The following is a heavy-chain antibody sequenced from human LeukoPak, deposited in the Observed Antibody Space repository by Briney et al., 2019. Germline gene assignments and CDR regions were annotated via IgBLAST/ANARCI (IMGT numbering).Heavy chain of an antibody. Sequence: SETLSLTCSVSGDSISSYYWSWIRQPPGKALEWIGYMFTGGSTNYRSSLKSRVTISVDTSKNQFSLKLSSVTAADTAVNYCARHGRRWLQSGADVFDVWGQGTMVTVSS. CDR1: GDSISSYY. V-gene: IGHV4-4*09. CDR2: MFTGGST. D-gene: IGHD5-24*01. CDR3: ARHGRRWLQSGADVFDV. J-gene: IGHJ3*01.